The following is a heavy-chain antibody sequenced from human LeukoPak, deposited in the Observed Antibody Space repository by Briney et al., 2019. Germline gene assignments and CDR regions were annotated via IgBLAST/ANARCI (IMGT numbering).Heavy chain of an antibody. V-gene: IGHV4-39*01. CDR2: ISYSGTT. J-gene: IGHJ4*02. D-gene: IGHD3-22*01. CDR3: ARAHYYDSSGYRYYFDY. Sequence: SETLSLTCTVSGGSISSNSYYWGWIRQPPGKGLEWIGSISYSGTTYDNPSLKSRVTISLDTSKNQFSLKLSSVTAADTAVYYCARAHYYDSSGYRYYFDYWGQGTLVTVSS. CDR1: GGSISSNSYY.